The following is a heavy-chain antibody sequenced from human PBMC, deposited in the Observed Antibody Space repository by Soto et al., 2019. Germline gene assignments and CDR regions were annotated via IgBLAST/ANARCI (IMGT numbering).Heavy chain of an antibody. J-gene: IGHJ4*02. CDR1: GFAFSRCW. D-gene: IGHD6-19*01. Sequence: PGGSLRLSCAASGFAFSRCWMSWVRQAPGKGLEWVANINQDGVEKYYVDSVKGRFTISRDNAKNSLSLQMNSLRAEDTAVYYCARGGCYSGLYEGNEIDFWGQGNLVTVSS. CDR2: INQDGVEK. V-gene: IGHV3-7*01. CDR3: ARGGCYSGLYEGNEIDF.